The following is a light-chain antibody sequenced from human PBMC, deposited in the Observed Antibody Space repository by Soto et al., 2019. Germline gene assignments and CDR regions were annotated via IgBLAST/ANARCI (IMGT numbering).Light chain of an antibody. J-gene: IGLJ1*01. CDR1: SSDVGDYNY. Sequence: QSVLPQPASVSGSPGQSITISCPGTSSDVGDYNYVSWYQQHPGKAPKVMIYDVSNRPSGVSNRFSGSKSGNTASLTISGLQAEDEADYYCSSYKSNSTLVFGTGTKVTVL. CDR2: DVS. V-gene: IGLV2-14*01. CDR3: SSYKSNSTLV.